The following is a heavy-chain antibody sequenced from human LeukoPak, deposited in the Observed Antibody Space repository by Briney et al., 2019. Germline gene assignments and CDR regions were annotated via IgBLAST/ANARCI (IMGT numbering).Heavy chain of an antibody. CDR2: INSDGSST. Sequence: PGGSLRLXCAASGFTFSSYWMHWVRQAPGKGLVWVSRINSDGSSTSYADSVKGRFTISRDNAKNSLYLQMNSLRAEDTALYYCASSWGSSWYLDYWGQGTLVTVSS. CDR3: ASSWGSSWYLDY. V-gene: IGHV3-74*01. J-gene: IGHJ4*02. CDR1: GFTFSSYW. D-gene: IGHD6-13*01.